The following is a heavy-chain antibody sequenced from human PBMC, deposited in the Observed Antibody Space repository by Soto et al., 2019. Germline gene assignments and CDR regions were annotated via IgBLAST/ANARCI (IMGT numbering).Heavy chain of an antibody. CDR1: GASISTSSDF. CDR2: VYQSGTT. CDR3: ARELTRAKYYMDV. J-gene: IGHJ6*03. Sequence: SETLSLTCSVSGASISTSSDFWGWIRQAPGKGLEWIGNVYQSGTTRLNPSLKSRVTISVDTSKNQFSLKLSSVTAADTAVYYCARELTRAKYYMDVWGKGTTVTVSS. V-gene: IGHV4-39*07.